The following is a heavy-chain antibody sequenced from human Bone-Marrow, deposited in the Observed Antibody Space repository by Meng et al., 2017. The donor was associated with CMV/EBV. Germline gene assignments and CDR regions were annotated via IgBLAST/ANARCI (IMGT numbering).Heavy chain of an antibody. CDR2: IRYDGSNK. D-gene: IGHD2-21*01. CDR1: GFTFSSYG. Sequence: GESLKISCAASGFTFSSYGMHWVRQAPGKGLEWVAFIRYDGSNKNYADSVKGRFTISRDNSKNTLYLQMNSLRAEDTAVYYCAREGGGGDHLDYWGQGPLVTVSS. J-gene: IGHJ4*02. CDR3: AREGGGGDHLDY. V-gene: IGHV3-30*02.